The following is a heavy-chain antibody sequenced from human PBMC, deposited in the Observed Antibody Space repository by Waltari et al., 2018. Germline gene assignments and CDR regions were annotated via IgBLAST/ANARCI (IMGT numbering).Heavy chain of an antibody. D-gene: IGHD4-4*01. CDR2: IYHSGIT. J-gene: IGHJ5*02. Sequence: QVQLQESGPGLVKPSETLSLTCTVSPGSIRSFYWSWIRLPPGKGLEWIGYIYHSGITSYNPSLQSRVTIGVDTSKNQFSLKMRSVPAADTAVYYCARTAPPYSNAAYGGWSDPWGQGTLVTVSS. CDR3: ARTAPPYSNAAYGGWSDP. V-gene: IGHV4-59*08. CDR1: PGSIRSFY.